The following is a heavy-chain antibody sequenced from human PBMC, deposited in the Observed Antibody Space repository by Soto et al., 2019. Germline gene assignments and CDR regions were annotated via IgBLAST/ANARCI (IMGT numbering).Heavy chain of an antibody. Sequence: QLQLQESGPGLVKPSETLSLTCTVSGGSITSNAYYWGWIRQPPGKGLEWLGYIYYSGSASYNQSLKSRVTMSVDTSKNQFSLKLSSVTAADTAVYYCARRPKRGSYSWCFDYWGQGTLVTVSS. D-gene: IGHD1-26*01. J-gene: IGHJ4*02. CDR3: ARRPKRGSYSWCFDY. CDR1: GGSITSNAYY. CDR2: IYYSGSA. V-gene: IGHV4-39*01.